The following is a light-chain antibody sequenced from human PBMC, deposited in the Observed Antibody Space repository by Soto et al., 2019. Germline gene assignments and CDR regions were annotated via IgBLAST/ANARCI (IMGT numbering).Light chain of an antibody. CDR1: SSDVGIYNY. V-gene: IGLV2-14*01. CDR2: EVY. CDR3: TSFTTNSIWV. Sequence: QSALTQPASVSGSPGQSITISCTGTSSDVGIYNYVSWYQQHPGKAPKLIICEVYNRPSGVSNRFSGSKSGNTASLTISGLRPEDEADYYCTSFTTNSIWVFGGGTKVTVL. J-gene: IGLJ3*02.